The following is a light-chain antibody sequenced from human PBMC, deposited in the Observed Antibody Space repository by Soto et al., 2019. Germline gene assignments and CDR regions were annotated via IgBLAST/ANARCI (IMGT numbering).Light chain of an antibody. J-gene: IGLJ1*01. Sequence: SYELAQPPSVSVAPGQTARITCGGNNIGSKSVHWCQQKPGQAPVLVVYDDSDRPSGIPERFSGSNSGNTATLTISRVEAGDEADYYCQVWDSSSDHYVFGTGTKVTVL. CDR3: QVWDSSSDHYV. CDR1: NIGSKS. CDR2: DDS. V-gene: IGLV3-21*02.